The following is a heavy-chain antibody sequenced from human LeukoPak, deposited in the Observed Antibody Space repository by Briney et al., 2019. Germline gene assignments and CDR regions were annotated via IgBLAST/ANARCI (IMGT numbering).Heavy chain of an antibody. CDR2: NFWGGNT. CDR3: ARGGRAGWSGTYEDSFDV. V-gene: IGHV3-53*01. Sequence: GGAPRPFCGAFWVGVSSNYLRWGRQDPGEGVEGVAGNFWGGNTYYADSGKGRFTISRDNYKNTLYLQMNSLRADDTAVYYCARGGRAGWSGTYEDSFDVWGQGTVVTVSS. J-gene: IGHJ3*01. D-gene: IGHD1-26*01. CDR1: WVGVSSNY.